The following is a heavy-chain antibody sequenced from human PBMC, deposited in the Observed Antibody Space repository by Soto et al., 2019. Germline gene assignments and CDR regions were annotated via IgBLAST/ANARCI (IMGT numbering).Heavy chain of an antibody. CDR1: GGSISNSLYY. V-gene: IGHV4-39*01. CDR3: ARLGLTQIIVPQNAFEI. J-gene: IGHJ3*02. D-gene: IGHD3-22*01. CDR2: IYYSGST. Sequence: SETLSLTCIVSGGSISNSLYYWGWIRQPPGKGLEWIGSIYYSGSTCYNPSLKSRVSISVDTSKNQFSLKLTSVTAADTAVFYCARLGLTQIIVPQNAFEIWGQGTMVTVSS.